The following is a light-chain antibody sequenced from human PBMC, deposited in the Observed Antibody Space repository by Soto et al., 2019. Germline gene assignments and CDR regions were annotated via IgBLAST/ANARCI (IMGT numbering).Light chain of an antibody. CDR2: GAS. Sequence: EGVLTQSPGTLSLSRGDRATLSCRASQTVTNNYLAWYQQRPGLAPRLLIYGASSRATGIPDRFSGSGSGTDFTLTISRLEPEDFAVYYCQQYNNWPPITFGQGTRLEIK. CDR1: QTVTNNY. V-gene: IGKV3-20*01. CDR3: QQYNNWPPIT. J-gene: IGKJ5*01.